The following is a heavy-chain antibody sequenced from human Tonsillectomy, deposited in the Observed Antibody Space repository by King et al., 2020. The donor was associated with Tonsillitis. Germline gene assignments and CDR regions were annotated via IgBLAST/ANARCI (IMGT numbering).Heavy chain of an antibody. CDR1: GFTFDDYA. Sequence: VQLVESGGGLVQPGRSLRLSCAVSGFTFDDYAMHWVRQAPGKGLEWVSGMNWNGDTIGYADSVKGRFTISRDNARSCLYLHMNSLRPDDTALYSCGKDAAAVNHASLDIWGQGTMVTVSS. V-gene: IGHV3-9*01. J-gene: IGHJ3*02. D-gene: IGHD6-13*01. CDR2: MNWNGDTI. CDR3: GKDAAAVNHASLDI.